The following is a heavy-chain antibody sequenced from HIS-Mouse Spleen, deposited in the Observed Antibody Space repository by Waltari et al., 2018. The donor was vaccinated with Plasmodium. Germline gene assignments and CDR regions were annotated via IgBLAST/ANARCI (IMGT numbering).Heavy chain of an antibody. V-gene: IGHV4-31*03. CDR3: ARWVGNWFDP. J-gene: IGHJ5*02. D-gene: IGHD1-26*01. Sequence: QVQLQESGPGLVKPSQTLSLTCSVSGGSISSGGYSWSWIRQHPGKGLEWIGYIYYSGSTYYNPSLKSRVTISVDTSKNQFSLKVNSVTAADTAVYYCARWVGNWFDPWGQGTLVTVSS. CDR1: GGSISSGGYS. CDR2: IYYSGST.